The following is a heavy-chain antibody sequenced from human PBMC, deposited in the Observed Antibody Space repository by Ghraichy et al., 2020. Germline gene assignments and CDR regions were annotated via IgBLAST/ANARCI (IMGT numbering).Heavy chain of an antibody. CDR3: ASFRSGSGSYYLT. J-gene: IGHJ5*02. Sequence: SETLSLTCTVSGGSINSYFWNWTRQPPGKGLEWIGDVYYTGSSDYNPSLKSRVAISIDTSKKEFSLTLTSVTSADTAVYYCASFRSGSGSYYLTWGQGTLVTVSS. CDR2: VYYTGSS. D-gene: IGHD1-26*01. V-gene: IGHV4-59*01. CDR1: GGSINSYF.